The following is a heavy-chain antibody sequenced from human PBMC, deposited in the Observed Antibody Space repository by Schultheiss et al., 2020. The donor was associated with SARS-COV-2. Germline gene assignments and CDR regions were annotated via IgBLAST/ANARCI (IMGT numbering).Heavy chain of an antibody. CDR1: GFTFSDYY. J-gene: IGHJ2*01. CDR3: ARDEGYCSGGNCYYFDL. D-gene: IGHD2-15*01. Sequence: GGSLRLSCAASGFTFSDYYMSWVRQAPGKGLEWVANIKEDGSVKYYVDSVKDRFIVSRDNAKNSLYLQMNSLRADDTAVYYCARDEGYCSGGNCYYFDLWGRGTLVTVSS. V-gene: IGHV3-7*01. CDR2: IKEDGSVK.